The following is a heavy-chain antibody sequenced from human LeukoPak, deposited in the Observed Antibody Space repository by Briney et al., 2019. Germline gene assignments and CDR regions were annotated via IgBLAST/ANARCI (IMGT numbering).Heavy chain of an antibody. J-gene: IGHJ6*02. CDR2: ISYDGSNK. CDR1: GFTFSSYG. V-gene: IGHV3-30*18. Sequence: PGGSLRLSCAASGFTFSSYGMNWVRQAPGKGLEWVAVISYDGSNKYYADSVKGRFTISRDNSKNTLYLQMNSLRAEDTAVYYCAKGHYYGSGSCYYYGMDVWGQGTTVTVSS. D-gene: IGHD3-10*01. CDR3: AKGHYYGSGSCYYYGMDV.